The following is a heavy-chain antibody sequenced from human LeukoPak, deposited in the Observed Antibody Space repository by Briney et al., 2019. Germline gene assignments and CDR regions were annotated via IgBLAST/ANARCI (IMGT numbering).Heavy chain of an antibody. V-gene: IGHV3-11*01. Sequence: GGSLRLSCEASGFSFRGYYMNWLRQAPGKGLEWLSFISRRGDSVLYADSVKGRFTISRDNAKSTLYLEMDSLTVEDTAVYYCARDLFSQSYDSSGYFDYWGQGALVTVSS. CDR1: GFSFRGYY. J-gene: IGHJ4*02. D-gene: IGHD3-22*01. CDR2: ISRRGDSV. CDR3: ARDLFSQSYDSSGYFDY.